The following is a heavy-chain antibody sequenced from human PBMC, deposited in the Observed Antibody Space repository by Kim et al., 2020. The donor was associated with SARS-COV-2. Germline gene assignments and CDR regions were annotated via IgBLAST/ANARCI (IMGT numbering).Heavy chain of an antibody. CDR3: ARGTGSGSYFY. CDR2: IKEDGSEK. V-gene: IGHV3-7*01. CDR1: GFTFSSYW. J-gene: IGHJ1*01. Sequence: GGSLRLSCADSGFTFSSYWMNWVRQAPGKGLEWVANIKEDGSEKDYVGSVKGRFTISRDNTKNSLYLKMNTLRAEDTAVYYCARGTGSGSYFYWGQGALVTVSS. D-gene: IGHD3-10*01.